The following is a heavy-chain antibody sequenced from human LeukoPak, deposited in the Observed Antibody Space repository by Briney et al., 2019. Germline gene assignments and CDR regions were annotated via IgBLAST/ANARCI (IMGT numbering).Heavy chain of an antibody. D-gene: IGHD2-15*01. CDR2: INPSTGAT. Sequence: ASVNVSFKASAFTITIYYMHWLRQAPGQGPEWMGWINPSTGATKSAQKFQGRVTMTVDTSISTVYMELSSLTSDDRAVYYCARDAGGSFDIWGQGTMVTVSS. CDR3: ARDAGGSFDI. V-gene: IGHV1-2*02. J-gene: IGHJ3*02. CDR1: AFTITIYY.